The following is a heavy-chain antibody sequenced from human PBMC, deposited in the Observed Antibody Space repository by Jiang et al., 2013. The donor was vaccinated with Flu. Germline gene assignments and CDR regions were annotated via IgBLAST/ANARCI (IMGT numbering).Heavy chain of an antibody. Sequence: ASGFAVSSNYMNWVRQAPGKGLEWVSVIFSGGGTYYADSVKGRFIISRDNSKNTLYLQMNSLRAEDTAVYYCASAYSSAWYCDYWGQGTLVTVSS. J-gene: IGHJ4*02. CDR1: GFAVSSNY. CDR2: IFSGGGT. V-gene: IGHV3-66*01. CDR3: ASAYSSAWYCDY. D-gene: IGHD6-19*01.